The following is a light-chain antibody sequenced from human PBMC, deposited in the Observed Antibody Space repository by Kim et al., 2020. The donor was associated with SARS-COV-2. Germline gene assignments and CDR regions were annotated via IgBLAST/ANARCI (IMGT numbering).Light chain of an antibody. Sequence: SPGERATLSCRASPSVSSNLAWYQQKPGQAPRLLIYGASTRATGIPARFSGSGSGTEFTLTISSLQSEDFAVYYCQQYNNWPPFTFGPGTKVDIK. CDR2: GAS. CDR1: PSVSSN. J-gene: IGKJ3*01. V-gene: IGKV3-15*01. CDR3: QQYNNWPPFT.